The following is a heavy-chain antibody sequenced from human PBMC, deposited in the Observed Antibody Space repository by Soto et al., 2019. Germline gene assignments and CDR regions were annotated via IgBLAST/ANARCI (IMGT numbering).Heavy chain of an antibody. CDR1: GFSLNTGGVG. V-gene: IGHV2-5*02. CDR2: IYWDDDK. CDR3: ARRRGGFGGGWTTPYFDY. Sequence: QITLKESGPTVVKPTQTLTLTCSLSGFSLNTGGVGVGWIRQPPGKALEWLAVIYWDDDKSWNPSLRDRLTINRDASDDQVVLTVTNMDAVDTGTYYCARRRGGFGGGWTTPYFDYWGHGTLVTVSS. D-gene: IGHD6-19*01. J-gene: IGHJ4*03.